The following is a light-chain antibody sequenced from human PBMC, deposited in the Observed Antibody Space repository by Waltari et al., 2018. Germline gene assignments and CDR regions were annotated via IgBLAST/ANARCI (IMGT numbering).Light chain of an antibody. CDR3: STWDSSLSGWV. V-gene: IGLV10-54*04. J-gene: IGLJ3*02. CDR2: RNT. Sequence: QAGLTQPPSVSKALRQTATLTCTGNSNNVGNLGAAWLQQHQGHPPKLVSYRNTARPSGISGRFSASRSGNTASLTIAGLEAEDEADYYCSTWDSSLSGWVFGGGTKLTVL. CDR1: SNNVGNLG.